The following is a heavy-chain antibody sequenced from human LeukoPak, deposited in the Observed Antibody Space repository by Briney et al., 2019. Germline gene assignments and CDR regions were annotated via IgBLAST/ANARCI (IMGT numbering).Heavy chain of an antibody. CDR3: ARVPSKDYDILFWYFDL. CDR2: IYTSGST. V-gene: IGHV4-61*02. J-gene: IGHJ2*01. CDR1: GGSISSGSYY. D-gene: IGHD3-22*01. Sequence: SETLSLTCAVSGGSISSGSYYWSWIRQPAGKGLEWIGRIYTSGSTNYNPSLKSRVTISVDTSKNQFSLKLSSVTAADTAVYYCARVPSKDYDILFWYFDLWGRGTLVTVSS.